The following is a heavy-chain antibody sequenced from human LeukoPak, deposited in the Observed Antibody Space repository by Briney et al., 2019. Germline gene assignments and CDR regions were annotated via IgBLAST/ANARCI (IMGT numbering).Heavy chain of an antibody. CDR2: ISYDGSNK. J-gene: IGHJ4*02. CDR3: ARDQVGRRGYSGYVGY. CDR1: GFTFSSYA. V-gene: IGHV3-30-3*01. D-gene: IGHD5-12*01. Sequence: RGSLRLSCAASGFTFSSYAIHWVRQAPGKGLEWVAVISYDGSNKYYADSVKGRFTISRDNSKNTLYLQMNSLRAEDTAVYYCARDQVGRRGYSGYVGYWGQGTLVTVSS.